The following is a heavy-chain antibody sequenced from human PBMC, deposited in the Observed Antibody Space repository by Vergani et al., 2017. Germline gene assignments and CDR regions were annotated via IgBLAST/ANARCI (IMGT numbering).Heavy chain of an antibody. CDR2: IHHSGST. J-gene: IGHJ3*02. CDR1: GFTLGDYA. CDR3: ARAAPSGYSYGYDFDRYDAFDI. D-gene: IGHD5-18*01. Sequence: VHLVESGGGLVQPGRSLRLSCSGSGFTLGDYAMTWVRQAPGQGLEWIGEIHHSGSTNYNPSLKSQVTISLDTSKNQLSLKLISVHAADTAGYYCARAAPSGYSYGYDFDRYDAFDIWGQGTMVTVSS. V-gene: IGHV4-34*01.